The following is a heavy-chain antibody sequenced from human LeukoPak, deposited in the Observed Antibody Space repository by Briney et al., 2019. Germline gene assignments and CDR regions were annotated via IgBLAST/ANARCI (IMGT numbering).Heavy chain of an antibody. J-gene: IGHJ5*02. CDR3: AREGDIVLLWKHNWFDP. Sequence: SETLSLTCTVSGYSISSGYYWGWIRPPPGKGLEWIGSIYHSGSTYYNPSLKSRVTISVDTSKNQFSLKLSSVTAADTAVYYCAREGDIVLLWKHNWFDPWGQGTLVTISS. D-gene: IGHD2-15*01. V-gene: IGHV4-38-2*02. CDR2: IYHSGST. CDR1: GYSISSGYY.